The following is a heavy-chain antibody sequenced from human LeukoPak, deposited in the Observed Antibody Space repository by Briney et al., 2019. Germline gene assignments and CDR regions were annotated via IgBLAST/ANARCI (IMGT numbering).Heavy chain of an antibody. CDR1: GFTFSSYS. CDR3: ARVNDFWSGYCFDY. D-gene: IGHD3-3*01. V-gene: IGHV3-21*01. Sequence: GGSLRLSCAASGFTFSSYSMNWVRQAPGKGLEWVSSISSSSSYIYYADSVKGRFTISRDNAKNSLYLQMNSLRAGDTAVYYCARVNDFWSGYCFDYWGQGTLVTVSS. J-gene: IGHJ4*02. CDR2: ISSSSSYI.